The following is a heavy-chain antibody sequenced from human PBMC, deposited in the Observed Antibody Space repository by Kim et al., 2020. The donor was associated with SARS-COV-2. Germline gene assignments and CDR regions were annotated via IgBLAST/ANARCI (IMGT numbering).Heavy chain of an antibody. CDR3: ARAREEPEYYFDY. Sequence: NNNPSLRSRVNISGDTSKNQFSLKRSSVTAADTAVYYCARAREEPEYYFDYWGQGTLVTVSS. J-gene: IGHJ4*02. V-gene: IGHV4-34*09. D-gene: IGHD1-26*01.